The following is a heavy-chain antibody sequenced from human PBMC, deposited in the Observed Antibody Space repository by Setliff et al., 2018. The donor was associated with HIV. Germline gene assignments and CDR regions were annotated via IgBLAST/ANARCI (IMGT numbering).Heavy chain of an antibody. CDR2: ISGSGGST. V-gene: IGHV3-23*01. D-gene: IGHD3-10*01. CDR1: GFTFSTYA. CDR3: AKGQGGGPSYSLDY. Sequence: PGGSLRLSCAASGFTFSTYAMSWVRQAPGKGLEWVSAISGSGGSTYYADSVKGRFTISRDNSKNTLYLQMNSLRAEDTAVYYCAKGQGGGPSYSLDYWGQGTLVTVSS. J-gene: IGHJ4*02.